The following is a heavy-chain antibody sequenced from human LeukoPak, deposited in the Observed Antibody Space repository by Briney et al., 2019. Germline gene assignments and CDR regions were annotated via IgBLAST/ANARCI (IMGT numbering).Heavy chain of an antibody. D-gene: IGHD1-26*01. CDR1: GASISSHNWW. J-gene: IGHJ5*02. V-gene: IGHV4-61*01. Sequence: PSETLSLTCAVSGASISSHNWWWSWVRQPPGKGLEWIGYIYYSGSTNYNPSLKSRVTISVDTSKNQFSLKLSSVTAADTAVYYCAREKFLISGSYEGWFDPWGQGTLVTVSS. CDR2: IYYSGST. CDR3: AREKFLISGSYEGWFDP.